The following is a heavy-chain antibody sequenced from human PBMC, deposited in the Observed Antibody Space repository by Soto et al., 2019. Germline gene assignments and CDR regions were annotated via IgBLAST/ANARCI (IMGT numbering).Heavy chain of an antibody. D-gene: IGHD3-10*01. CDR3: ARDVGPKDITMVRGVMGY. Sequence: QVQLVQSGAEVKKPGSSVKVSCKASGGTFSSYAISWVRQAPGQGLEWMGGIIPIFGTANYAQKFQGRVTITADESTSTAYMELSSLRSEDTAVYYCARDVGPKDITMVRGVMGYWGQGTLVTVSS. CDR1: GGTFSSYA. V-gene: IGHV1-69*01. J-gene: IGHJ4*02. CDR2: IIPIFGTA.